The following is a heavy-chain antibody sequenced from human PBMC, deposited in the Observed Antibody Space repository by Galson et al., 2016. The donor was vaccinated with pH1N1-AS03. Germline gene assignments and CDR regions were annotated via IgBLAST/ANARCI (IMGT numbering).Heavy chain of an antibody. J-gene: IGHJ4*02. Sequence: SLRLSCAPSGFSFSGSWMNWVRQAPGKGLEWVAIIHKDGSEKHYLDSVKGSFTRSRDNAKNYMYLKMDTLRPEDTAFYSCARSAGFLVDYWGQGPLVTVSS. V-gene: IGHV3-7*03. CDR2: IHKDGSEK. D-gene: IGHD5-12*01. CDR1: GFSFSGSW. CDR3: ARSAGFLVDY.